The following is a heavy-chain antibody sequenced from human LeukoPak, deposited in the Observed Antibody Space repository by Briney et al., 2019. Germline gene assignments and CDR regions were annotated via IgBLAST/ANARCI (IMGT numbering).Heavy chain of an antibody. Sequence: GGSLRLSCAASGFTFSSYWMSWVRQAPGKGLEWVANIKQDGSEKYYVDSVKGRFTISRDNAKNSLYLQMNSLRAEDTVVYYCARDQKYSSGYYYPYWGQGTLVTVSS. CDR3: ARDQKYSSGYYYPY. CDR2: IKQDGSEK. D-gene: IGHD3-22*01. CDR1: GFTFSSYW. V-gene: IGHV3-7*01. J-gene: IGHJ4*02.